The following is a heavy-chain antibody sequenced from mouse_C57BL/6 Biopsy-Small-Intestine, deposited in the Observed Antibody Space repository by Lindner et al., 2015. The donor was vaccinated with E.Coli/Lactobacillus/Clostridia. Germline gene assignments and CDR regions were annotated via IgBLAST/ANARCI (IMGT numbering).Heavy chain of an antibody. CDR3: VRRGITTVGYAMDY. CDR2: IRSKSNNYAT. Sequence: EVQLQESGGGLVQPKGSLKLSCAASGFSFNTYAMSWVRQAPGKGLEWVARIRSKSNNYATYYADSVKDRFTISRDDSESMLYLQMNNLKTEDTAMYYCVRRGITTVGYAMDYWGQGTSVTVSS. D-gene: IGHD1-1*01. CDR1: GFSFNTYA. V-gene: IGHV10-1*01. J-gene: IGHJ4*01.